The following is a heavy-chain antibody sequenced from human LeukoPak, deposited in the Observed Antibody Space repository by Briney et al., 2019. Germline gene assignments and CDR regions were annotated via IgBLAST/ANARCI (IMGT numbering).Heavy chain of an antibody. J-gene: IGHJ4*02. CDR2: IRYDGSNK. D-gene: IGHD2-21*01. V-gene: IGHV3-30*02. CDR3: AKDFSVVIASGDYFDY. CDR1: GFTFSSYG. Sequence: GGSLRLSCAASGFTFSSYGMHWVRQAPGKGLEWVAFIRYDGSNKYYADSVKGRFTISGDNSKNTLYLQMNSLRAEDTAVYYCAKDFSVVIASGDYFDYWGQGTLVTVSS.